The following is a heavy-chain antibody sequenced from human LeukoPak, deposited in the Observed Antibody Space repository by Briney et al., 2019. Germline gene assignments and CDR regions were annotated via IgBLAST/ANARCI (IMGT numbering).Heavy chain of an antibody. V-gene: IGHV4-34*01. CDR3: ARGISSGWYEPFDY. D-gene: IGHD6-19*01. J-gene: IGHJ4*02. Sequence: SETLSLTCADYGGSFSGYYWSWIRQPPGKGLEWIGEINHSGSTNYNPSLKSRVTISVDTSKNQFSLKLSSVTAADTAVYYCARGISSGWYEPFDYWGQGTLVTVSS. CDR1: GGSFSGYY. CDR2: INHSGST.